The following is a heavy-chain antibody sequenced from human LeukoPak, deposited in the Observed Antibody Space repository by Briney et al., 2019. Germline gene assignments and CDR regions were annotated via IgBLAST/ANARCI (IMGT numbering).Heavy chain of an antibody. CDR2: ISYDGNTI. D-gene: IGHD4-11*01. J-gene: IGHJ4*02. CDR1: GFTFSNYA. V-gene: IGHV3-30-3*01. CDR3: ARSGGLQKFDY. Sequence: GGSLRLSCAASGFTFSNYALHWVRQAPGKGLQWVAVISYDGNTIHYADSVKGRFIISRDTSKNTLYLQMNSLRAEDTAVYYCARSGGLQKFDYWGQGTLVTVSS.